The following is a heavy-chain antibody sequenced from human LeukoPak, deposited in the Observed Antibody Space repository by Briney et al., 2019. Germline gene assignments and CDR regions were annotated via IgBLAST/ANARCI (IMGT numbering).Heavy chain of an antibody. CDR1: GFTFISYE. Sequence: PGGSPRLSCAASGFTFISYEMNWVRQAPGKGLEWVSYISSSGSTIYYADSVKGRFTISRDSAKNSLYLQMNSLRAEDTAVYYCARPLWFGDTGDYWGQGTLVTVSS. CDR2: ISSSGSTI. J-gene: IGHJ4*02. V-gene: IGHV3-48*03. CDR3: ARPLWFGDTGDY. D-gene: IGHD3-10*01.